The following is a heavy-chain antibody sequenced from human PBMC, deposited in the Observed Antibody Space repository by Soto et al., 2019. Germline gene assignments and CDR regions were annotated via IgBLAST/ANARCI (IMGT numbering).Heavy chain of an antibody. Sequence: EVQLVESGGGLVQPGRSLRLSCAASGFTFDDYAMHWGRQAPGKGLEWVSGMSWNSGSIGYADFVKGRFTISRDNAKNSLYLQMNSLRAEDTALYYGAKGVNYCGFLSYGMDVWGQGTTVTVSS. V-gene: IGHV3-9*01. CDR1: GFTFDDYA. D-gene: IGHD3-3*01. CDR3: AKGVNYCGFLSYGMDV. CDR2: MSWNSGSI. J-gene: IGHJ6*02.